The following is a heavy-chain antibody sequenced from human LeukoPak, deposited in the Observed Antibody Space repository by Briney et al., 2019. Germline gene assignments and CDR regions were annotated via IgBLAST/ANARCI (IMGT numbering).Heavy chain of an antibody. CDR2: ISGSGGST. V-gene: IGHV3-23*01. CDR3: AKGGGDIVVVVAAIDYFDY. Sequence: GGSLRLSCAASGFTFSSYGMHWVRQAPGKGLEWVSAISGSGGSTYYADSVKGRFTISRDNSKNTLYLQMNSLRAEDTAVYYCAKGGGDIVVVVAAIDYFDYWGQGTLVTVSS. D-gene: IGHD2-15*01. J-gene: IGHJ4*02. CDR1: GFTFSSYG.